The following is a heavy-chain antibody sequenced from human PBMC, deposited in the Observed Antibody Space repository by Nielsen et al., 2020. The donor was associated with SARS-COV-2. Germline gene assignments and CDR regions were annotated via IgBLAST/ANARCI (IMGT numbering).Heavy chain of an antibody. CDR1: GGSFSDYY. CDR3: VRGRTGHSFGLGLDP. Sequence: ETLSLPCAVYGGSFSDYYWNWLRQPPGKGLEWIGEINHTRRPNYNPSLKSRVTMPVDTSKNQFSLNLNSVTAADTGVYYCVRGRTGHSFGLGLDPWGQGTLVTVSS. V-gene: IGHV4-34*01. CDR2: INHTRRP. D-gene: IGHD5-18*01. J-gene: IGHJ5*02.